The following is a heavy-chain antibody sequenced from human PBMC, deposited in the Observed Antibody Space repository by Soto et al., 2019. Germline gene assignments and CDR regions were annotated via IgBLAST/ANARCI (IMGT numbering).Heavy chain of an antibody. D-gene: IGHD6-19*01. V-gene: IGHV4-39*01. Sequence: SETLSLTCSVSGGSISGSSYYWNLIRPSPGKGLEWIGSVYYSGTTYYNPSLKRRVTISVDTYNQFSLKLSSVTAADTAYYFCARRPMVGPVAENAFDIWGQGTRVTVSS. J-gene: IGHJ3*02. CDR3: ARRPMVGPVAENAFDI. CDR1: GGSISGSSYY. CDR2: VYYSGTT.